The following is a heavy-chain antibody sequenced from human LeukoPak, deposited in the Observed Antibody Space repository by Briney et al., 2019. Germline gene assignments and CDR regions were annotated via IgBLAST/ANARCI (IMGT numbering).Heavy chain of an antibody. CDR3: ARVAGGGSYRTNDY. CDR2: FDPEDGET. D-gene: IGHD1-26*01. J-gene: IGHJ4*02. V-gene: IGHV1-24*01. Sequence: ASVKVSCKVSGYTLTELSMHWVRQAPGKGLEWMGGFDPEDGETIYAQKLQGRVTMTTDTSTSTAYMELRSLRSDDTAVYYCARVAGGGSYRTNDYWGQGTLVTVSS. CDR1: GYTLTELS.